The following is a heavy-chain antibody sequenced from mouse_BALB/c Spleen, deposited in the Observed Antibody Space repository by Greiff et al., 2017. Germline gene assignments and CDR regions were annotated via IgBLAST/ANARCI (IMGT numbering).Heavy chain of an antibody. V-gene: IGHV1-14*01. CDR2: INPYNDGT. CDR3: AREGYYGFSWFAY. Sequence: EVKLMESGPELVKPGASVKMSCKASGYTFTSYVMHWVKQKPGQGLEWIGYINPYNDGTKYNEKFKGKATLTSDKSSSTAYMELSSLTSEDSAVYYCAREGYYGFSWFAYWGQGTLVTVSA. D-gene: IGHD2-2*01. CDR1: GYTFTSYV. J-gene: IGHJ3*01.